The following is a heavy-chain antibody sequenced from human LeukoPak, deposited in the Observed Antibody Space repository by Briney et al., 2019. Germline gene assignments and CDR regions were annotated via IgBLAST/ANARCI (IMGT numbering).Heavy chain of an antibody. D-gene: IGHD6-19*01. V-gene: IGHV3-21*01. CDR3: ARTLIAVAGIDYYYGMDV. CDR2: ISSSSSYI. CDR1: GFTFSSYS. Sequence: GGSLRLSCAASGFTFSSYSMNWVRQAPGKGLEWVSSISSSSSYIYYADSVKGRFTISGDNAKNSLYLQMNSLRAEDTAVYYCARTLIAVAGIDYYYGMDVWGQGTTVTVSS. J-gene: IGHJ6*02.